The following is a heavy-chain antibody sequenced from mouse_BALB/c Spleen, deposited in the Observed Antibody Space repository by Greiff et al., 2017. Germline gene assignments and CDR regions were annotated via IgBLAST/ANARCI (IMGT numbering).Heavy chain of an antibody. CDR2: IRLKSNNYAT. CDR3: TRGTGSFDY. V-gene: IGHV6-6*02. CDR1: GFTFSNYW. D-gene: IGHD4-1*01. J-gene: IGHJ2*01. Sequence: EVKLMESGGGLVQPGGSMKLSCVASGFTFSNYWMNWVRQSPEKGLEWVAEIRLKSNNYATHYAESVKGRFTISRDDSKSSVYLQMNNLRAEDTGIYYCTRGTGSFDYWGQGTTLTVSS.